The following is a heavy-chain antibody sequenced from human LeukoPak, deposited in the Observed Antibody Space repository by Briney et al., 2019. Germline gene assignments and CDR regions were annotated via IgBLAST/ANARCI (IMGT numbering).Heavy chain of an antibody. D-gene: IGHD2/OR15-2a*01. Sequence: PSETLSLTCTVSGGSISSYYWSWIRQPPGKGLQWVAKIKADGSEKWYVDSVKGRFTISKDNAKNSLYLQMNSLRAEDTAVYYCATEDYFRLDYWGQGTLVTVSS. V-gene: IGHV3-7*01. CDR1: GGSISSYY. CDR3: ATEDYFRLDY. J-gene: IGHJ4*02. CDR2: IKADGSEK.